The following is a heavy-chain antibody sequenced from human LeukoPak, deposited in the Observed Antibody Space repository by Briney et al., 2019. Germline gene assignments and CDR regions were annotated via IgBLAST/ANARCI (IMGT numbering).Heavy chain of an antibody. CDR2: MNPNSGNT. V-gene: IGHV1-8*01. D-gene: IGHD3-9*01. CDR3: AREGGLRYFDWLLSTPLDV. Sequence: ASVEVSCKASGYTFTSYDINWVRQATGQGLEWMGWMNPNSGNTGYAQKFQGRVTMTRNTSISTAYMELSSLRSEDTAVYYCAREGGLRYFDWLLSTPLDVWGQGTTVTVSS. CDR1: GYTFTSYD. J-gene: IGHJ6*02.